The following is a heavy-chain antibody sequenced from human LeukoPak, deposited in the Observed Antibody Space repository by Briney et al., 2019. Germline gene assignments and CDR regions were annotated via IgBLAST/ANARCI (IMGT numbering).Heavy chain of an antibody. V-gene: IGHV4-39*07. J-gene: IGHJ4*02. CDR3: ARSKSDRGYFDY. D-gene: IGHD3-22*01. Sequence: SETLSLTCTVSGGSISSSSYYWGWIRQPPGKGLEWIGSIYYSGSTNYNPSLKSRVTISVDTSKNQFSLKLSSVTAADTAVYYCARSKSDRGYFDYWGQGTLVTVSS. CDR1: GGSISSSSYY. CDR2: IYYSGST.